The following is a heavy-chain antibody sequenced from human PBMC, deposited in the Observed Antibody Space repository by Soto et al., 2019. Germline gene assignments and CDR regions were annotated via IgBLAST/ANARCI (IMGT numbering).Heavy chain of an antibody. Sequence: QVQLVESGGGVVQPGRSLRLSCAASGFTFSSYGMHWVRQAPGKGLEWVAVISYDGSNKYYADSVKGRFTISRDNSKNTLYLQMSSLRAEDTAVYYGAKDLHLARDYWGQGNMVTVSS. D-gene: IGHD3-16*01. CDR2: ISYDGSNK. CDR1: GFTFSSYG. J-gene: IGHJ4*02. CDR3: AKDLHLARDY. V-gene: IGHV3-30*18.